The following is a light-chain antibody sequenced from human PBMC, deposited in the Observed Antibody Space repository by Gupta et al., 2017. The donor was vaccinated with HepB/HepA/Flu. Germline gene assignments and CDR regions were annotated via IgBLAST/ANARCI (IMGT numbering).Light chain of an antibody. Sequence: DIQMTQSPSSLSASVGDRVTITCRASQSISTYLNWYQQRPGKAPKVLIYAASSLQRGVPSRFSGSGSGTDFTLTISSLQAEDFATYYCQQSYNTPWTFGQGTKVEIK. J-gene: IGKJ1*01. CDR1: QSISTY. CDR2: AAS. CDR3: QQSYNTPWT. V-gene: IGKV1-39*01.